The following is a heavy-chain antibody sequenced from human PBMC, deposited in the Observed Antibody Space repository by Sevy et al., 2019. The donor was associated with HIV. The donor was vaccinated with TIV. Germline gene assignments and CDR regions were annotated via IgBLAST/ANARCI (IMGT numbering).Heavy chain of an antibody. Sequence: GGSLRLSCAASGFTFSDYYMSWIRQAPGKGLEWVSYISSSSSYTNYEDSVKGRFTISRDNAKNSLYLQMNSLRAEDTAVYYCARDYYGSGSYSYYYYYYGMDVWGQGTTVTVSS. V-gene: IGHV3-11*06. CDR1: GFTFSDYY. J-gene: IGHJ6*02. CDR2: ISSSSSYT. CDR3: ARDYYGSGSYSYYYYYYGMDV. D-gene: IGHD3-10*01.